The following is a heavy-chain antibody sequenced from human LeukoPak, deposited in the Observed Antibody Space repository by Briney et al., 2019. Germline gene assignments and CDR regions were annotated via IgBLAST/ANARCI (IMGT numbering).Heavy chain of an antibody. D-gene: IGHD2-2*01. Sequence: PGGSLRLSCAASGFTVSTSYINWVRQAPGKGLEWVSVIYSDGSGGSTFYADSVKGRFTISRDNSKNTVFLQMNSLRAEDTAVYYCAKDLCSSTSCYVATGAFDIWGQGTMVTVSS. V-gene: IGHV3-53*01. CDR2: IYSDGSGGST. CDR1: GFTVSTSY. J-gene: IGHJ3*02. CDR3: AKDLCSSTSCYVATGAFDI.